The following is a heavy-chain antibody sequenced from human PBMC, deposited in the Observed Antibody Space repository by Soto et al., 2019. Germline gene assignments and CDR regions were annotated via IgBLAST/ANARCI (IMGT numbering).Heavy chain of an antibody. CDR1: GYTFTSYG. CDR2: IRAYNGNT. CDR3: VRDLPTMDV. V-gene: IGHV1-18*01. J-gene: IGHJ6*02. Sequence: QVQLVQSGAEVKKPGASVKVSCKASGYTFTSYGISWVRQAPGQGLEWMGWIRAYNGNTNYAQKLQGRVTTTTDTPTSTASMELRSLRSDDTAVYYCVRDLPTMDVWGQGTTVTVSS.